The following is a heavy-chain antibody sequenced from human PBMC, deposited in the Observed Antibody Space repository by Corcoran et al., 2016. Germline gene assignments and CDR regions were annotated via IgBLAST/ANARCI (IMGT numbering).Heavy chain of an antibody. D-gene: IGHD3-10*01. CDR3: ASRLHYYGSGGGVSGMDV. J-gene: IGHJ6*02. V-gene: IGHV4-4*02. CDR2: IYHSGST. Sequence: QVQLQESGPGLVKPSGTLSLTCAVSGGSISSSNWWSWVRQPPGKGLEWIGEIYHSGSTNYNPSLKSRVTISVDKSKKQFSLKLSSVTAADTAVYYCASRLHYYGSGGGVSGMDVWGQGTTVTVSS. CDR1: GGSISSSNW.